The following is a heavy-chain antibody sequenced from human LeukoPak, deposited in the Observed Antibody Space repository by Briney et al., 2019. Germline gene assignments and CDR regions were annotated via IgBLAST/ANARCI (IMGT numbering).Heavy chain of an antibody. D-gene: IGHD1-26*01. CDR2: VYYSGST. Sequence: PSETLSLTCTVSGGSISTYYWTWIRQPPGKGLEWIGYVYYSGSTNCNPSLKSRLTISVDTSKNQFSLNLSSVTAADTAVYYCARGGTVGGTKNWLDPWGQGTLVTVTS. V-gene: IGHV4-59*01. CDR3: ARGGTVGGTKNWLDP. J-gene: IGHJ5*02. CDR1: GGSISTYY.